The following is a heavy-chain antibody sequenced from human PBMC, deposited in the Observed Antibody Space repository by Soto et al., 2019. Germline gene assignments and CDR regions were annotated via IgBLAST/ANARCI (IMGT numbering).Heavy chain of an antibody. CDR2: ISWNSGSI. J-gene: IGHJ4*02. Sequence: GGSLRLSCAASGFTFDDYAMHWVRQAPGKGLEWVSGISWNSGSIGYADSVKGRFTISRDNAKNSLYLQMNSLRAEDTALYYCAKDIRPGPIAVAGIHFDYWGQGTLVTVSA. V-gene: IGHV3-9*01. D-gene: IGHD6-19*01. CDR3: AKDIRPGPIAVAGIHFDY. CDR1: GFTFDDYA.